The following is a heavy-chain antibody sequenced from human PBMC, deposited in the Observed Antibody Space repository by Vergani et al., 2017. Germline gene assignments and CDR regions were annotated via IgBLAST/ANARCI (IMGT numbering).Heavy chain of an antibody. CDR3: ARVPIGYCSGGSCLFSYY. D-gene: IGHD2-15*01. Sequence: QVQLVQSGAEVKKPGASVKVSCKASGYTFTSYAMHWVRQAPGQRLEWMGWSNAGNGNTKYSQEFQGRVTITRVTSASTAYMELSSLRSEDMAVYYCARVPIGYCSGGSCLFSYYWGQGTLVTVSS. J-gene: IGHJ4*02. CDR1: GYTFTSYA. V-gene: IGHV1-3*02. CDR2: SNAGNGNT.